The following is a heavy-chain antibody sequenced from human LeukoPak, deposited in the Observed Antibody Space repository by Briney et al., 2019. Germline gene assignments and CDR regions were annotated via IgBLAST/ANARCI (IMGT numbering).Heavy chain of an antibody. J-gene: IGHJ3*02. CDR3: TTDRELRYDAFDI. CDR2: IKSKTDGGTT. D-gene: IGHD1-7*01. CDR1: GFTFSNAW. V-gene: IGHV3-15*01. Sequence: GGSLRLSCAASGFTFSNAWMSWVPQAPGKGLEWVGRIKSKTDGGTTDYAAPVKGRFTISRDDSKNTLYLQMNSLKTEDTAVYYCTTDRELRYDAFDIWGQGTMVTVSS.